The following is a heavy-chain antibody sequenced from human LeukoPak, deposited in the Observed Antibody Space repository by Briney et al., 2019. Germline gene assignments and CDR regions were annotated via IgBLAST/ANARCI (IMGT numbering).Heavy chain of an antibody. V-gene: IGHV4-34*01. CDR2: INDSGST. CDR1: GGSFSGYY. J-gene: IGHJ4*02. Sequence: SETLSLTCAVYGGSFSGYYWSWIRQPPGKGLEWIGEINDSGSTNYNPSLKSRVTISVDTSKNQFSLKLSSVTAADTAVYYCARGDRQYTVTTFLRGGYFDYWGQGTLVTVSS. CDR3: ARGDRQYTVTTFLRGGYFDY. D-gene: IGHD4-17*01.